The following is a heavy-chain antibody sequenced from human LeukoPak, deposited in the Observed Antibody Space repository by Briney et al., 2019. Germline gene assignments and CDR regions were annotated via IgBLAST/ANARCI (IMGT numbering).Heavy chain of an antibody. J-gene: IGHJ4*02. CDR3: ARHLSGVTGYTYGRGIDY. CDR1: GFTFSSYA. Sequence: GGSLRLSCAASGFTFSSYAIHWVRQAPGKGLEYVSAISSNGGSTYYANSVKGRFTISRDNSKNTLYLQMGSLRAEDMAVYYCARHLSGVTGYTYGRGIDYWGQGTLVTVSS. CDR2: ISSNGGST. D-gene: IGHD5-18*01. V-gene: IGHV3-64*01.